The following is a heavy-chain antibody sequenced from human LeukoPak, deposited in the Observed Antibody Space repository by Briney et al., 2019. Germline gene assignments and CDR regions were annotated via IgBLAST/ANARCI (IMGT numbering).Heavy chain of an antibody. CDR2: ISGSGGST. V-gene: IGHV3-23*01. CDR1: GFTFSSYA. CDR3: AKEGYCSGGSCYGLPYFDY. Sequence: GGSLRLSCAASGFTFSSYAMSWVRQAPGKGLEWVSAISGSGGSTYYADSVKGRFTISRDNSKNTLYPQMNSLRAEDTAVYYCAKEGYCSGGSCYGLPYFDYWGQGTLVTVSS. J-gene: IGHJ4*02. D-gene: IGHD2-15*01.